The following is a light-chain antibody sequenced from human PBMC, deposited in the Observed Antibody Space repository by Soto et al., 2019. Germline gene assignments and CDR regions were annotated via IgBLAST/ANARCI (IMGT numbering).Light chain of an antibody. CDR1: QSVTGSH. CDR2: GAS. CDR3: QQYGSAPWT. Sequence: EIVLTQSPGTLSLSPGERATLSCRASQSVTGSHLAWYQQQPGQAPRLLMYGASSRATGIPVRFSGSGSGTDFTLTISRLEPEDFAVYHCQQYGSAPWTFGQGTKVEI. J-gene: IGKJ1*01. V-gene: IGKV3-20*01.